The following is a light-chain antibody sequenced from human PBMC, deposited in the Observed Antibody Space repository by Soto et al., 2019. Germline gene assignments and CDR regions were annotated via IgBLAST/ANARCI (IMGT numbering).Light chain of an antibody. V-gene: IGKV3-20*01. CDR2: GAS. CDR3: HLGW. J-gene: IGKJ1*01. CDR1: QTIVGSY. Sequence: EIVLTQSPGTLSLSPGERATLSCRASQTIVGSYLAWYQQKPGQAPRLLIYGASTRASGIPDRFSGGGSGTDFTLPISRLEPEYSAVYYCHLGWFGQGTKVEIQ.